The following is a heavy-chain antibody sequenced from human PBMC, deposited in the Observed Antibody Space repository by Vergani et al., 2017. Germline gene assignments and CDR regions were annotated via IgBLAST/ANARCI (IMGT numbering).Heavy chain of an antibody. CDR3: ARVYDFITINDAFDI. V-gene: IGHV4-39*07. CDR2: IYYSGST. CDR1: GGSISSSSYY. Sequence: QLQLQESGPGLVKPSETLSLTCTVSGGSISSSSYYWGWIRQPPGKGLEWFGSIYYSGSTYYNPSLKSRVTISVDTSNNQFSLKLSSVTAADTAVYYCARVYDFITINDAFDIWGQGTMVTVSS. J-gene: IGHJ3*02. D-gene: IGHD3/OR15-3a*01.